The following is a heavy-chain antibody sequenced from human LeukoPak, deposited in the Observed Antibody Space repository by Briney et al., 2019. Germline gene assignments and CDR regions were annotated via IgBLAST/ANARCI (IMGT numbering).Heavy chain of an antibody. Sequence: ASVKVSCKASGYTFTSYYMHWVRQATGQGREWMGIINPSGGSTSYAQKFQGRVTMTRDMSTSTVYMELSSLRSEDTAVYYCARDYYDSTGAFDIWGQGTMFTVSS. CDR3: ARDYYDSTGAFDI. J-gene: IGHJ3*02. CDR1: GYTFTSYY. V-gene: IGHV1-46*01. CDR2: INPSGGST. D-gene: IGHD3-22*01.